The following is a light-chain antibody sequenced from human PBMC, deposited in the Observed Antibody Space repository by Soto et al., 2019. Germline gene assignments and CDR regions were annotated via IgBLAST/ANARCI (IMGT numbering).Light chain of an antibody. CDR2: GTS. J-gene: IGKJ2*01. CDR1: QSLSTSY. CDR3: QQYNSYPHT. V-gene: IGKV3-20*01. Sequence: PGERATLSCRASQSLSTSYLAWYQQKPGQAPRLLTYGTSSRASGIPDRFSGSGSGTDFTLTISRLEPEDFAVYYCQQYNSYPHTFGPGTKLEIK.